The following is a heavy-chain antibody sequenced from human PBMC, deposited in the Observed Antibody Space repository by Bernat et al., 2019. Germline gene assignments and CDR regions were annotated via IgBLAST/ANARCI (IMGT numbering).Heavy chain of an antibody. CDR1: GFTFSNAW. D-gene: IGHD3-16*01. CDR3: TTGGWGKDY. Sequence: ASGFTFSNAWLNCVLQSPGKGLEWFGRIKSNTDGGTTDYAAPVKGRFTISRDDSQNTLYLQMNSLKTEDTAVYYCTTGGWGKDYWGQGNL. J-gene: IGHJ4*02. CDR2: IKSNTDGGTT. V-gene: IGHV3-15*07.